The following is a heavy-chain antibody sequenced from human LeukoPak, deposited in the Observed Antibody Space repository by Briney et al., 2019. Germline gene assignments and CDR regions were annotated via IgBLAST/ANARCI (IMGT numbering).Heavy chain of an antibody. Sequence: PSETLSLTCAVYGGSFSGYYWSWIRQPPGKGLEWIGEINHSGSTNYNPSLKSRVTISVDTSKNQFSLKLSSVTAADTAVYYCARSIGYSSSWVDPWGQGTLVTVSS. J-gene: IGHJ5*02. V-gene: IGHV4-34*01. CDR2: INHSGST. D-gene: IGHD6-13*01. CDR1: GGSFSGYY. CDR3: ARSIGYSSSWVDP.